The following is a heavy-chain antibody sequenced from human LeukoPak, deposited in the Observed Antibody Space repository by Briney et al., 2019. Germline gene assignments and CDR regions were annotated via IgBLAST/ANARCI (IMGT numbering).Heavy chain of an antibody. J-gene: IGHJ4*02. CDR2: IYYTGPT. CDR1: GGSLSGHY. Sequence: KSSETLSLTCTVGGGSLSGHYWSWIRQPPGKGLELVGHIYYTGPTFYNPSLNSRVTITLDTSRNQFSLRLTSVIAADTAVYYCARFSWGCSTASCYLTNWGQGALVPSPQ. V-gene: IGHV4-59*11. D-gene: IGHD2-2*01. CDR3: ARFSWGCSTASCYLTN.